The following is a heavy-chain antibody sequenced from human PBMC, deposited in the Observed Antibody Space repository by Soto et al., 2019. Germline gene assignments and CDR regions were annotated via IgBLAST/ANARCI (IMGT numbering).Heavy chain of an antibody. V-gene: IGHV3-23*01. CDR1: GFTFSSYA. Sequence: EVQLLESGGGLVQPGGSLRLSCAASGFTFSSYAMRWVRQAPVKELEWVSAISGSGGSTYYADSVKGRCTISRDNSKNTLYLQMNSLRAEDTAVYYCARRGSGSYYDYWGQGTLVTVSS. D-gene: IGHD1-26*01. CDR3: ARRGSGSYYDY. CDR2: ISGSGGST. J-gene: IGHJ4*02.